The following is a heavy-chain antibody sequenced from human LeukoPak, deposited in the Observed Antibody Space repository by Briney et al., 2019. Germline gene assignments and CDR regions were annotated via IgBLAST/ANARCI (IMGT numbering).Heavy chain of an antibody. J-gene: IGHJ4*02. Sequence: ASVKVSCKASGYTFTGYYMHWVRQAPGQGLEWMGWINPNSGGTNYAQKFQGRVTMTRDTSISTAYMELSRLRSDDTAVYYCARDLLTMVRGARGEGQHWGQGTLVTVSS. CDR2: INPNSGGT. D-gene: IGHD3-10*01. V-gene: IGHV1-2*02. CDR3: ARDLLTMVRGARGEGQH. CDR1: GYTFTGYY.